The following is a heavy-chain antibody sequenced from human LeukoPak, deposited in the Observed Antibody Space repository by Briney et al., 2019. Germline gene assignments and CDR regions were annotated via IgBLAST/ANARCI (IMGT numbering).Heavy chain of an antibody. CDR2: INPDGSGK. V-gene: IGHV3-7*01. CDR1: GFSLRNYW. Sequence: GGSLRLSCAASGFSLRNYWMTWVRQSPGKGLEWVAIINPDGSGKYSVDSVKGRFTTSRDNAKNSLYLQMSSLRAEDTAVYYCARGGHRQKEFWGQGTLVTVSS. CDR3: ARGGHRQKEF. D-gene: IGHD3-10*01. J-gene: IGHJ4*02.